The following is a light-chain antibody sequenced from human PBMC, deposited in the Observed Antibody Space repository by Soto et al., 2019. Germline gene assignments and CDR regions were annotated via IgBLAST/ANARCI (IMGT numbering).Light chain of an antibody. J-gene: IGKJ2*01. V-gene: IGKV3-20*01. CDR2: GAS. CDR3: QQYGGSPRT. Sequence: EIVLTQSPGTLSLSPGERATLSCRASQSVSSSHLAWYQQKPGQAPRLLISGASFRATGIPDRFSGSASGTDFALTISRLEPEDFAVYYCQQYGGSPRTFGQGTKLEIK. CDR1: QSVSSSH.